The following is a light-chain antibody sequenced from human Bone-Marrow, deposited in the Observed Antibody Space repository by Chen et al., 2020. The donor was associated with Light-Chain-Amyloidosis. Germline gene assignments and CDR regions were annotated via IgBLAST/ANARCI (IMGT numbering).Light chain of an antibody. CDR1: KLGYKY. CDR3: QAWDSGSCV. J-gene: IGLJ1*01. Sequence: SYELTQPPSVSVSPGQTASITCSGEKLGYKYVCWYQQRPGQSPHLVIYKDDNRPSGIPARFSASNSGNTATLTISGTQADDEADYYCQAWDSGSCVFGTGTKVTVL. CDR2: KDD. V-gene: IGLV3-1*01.